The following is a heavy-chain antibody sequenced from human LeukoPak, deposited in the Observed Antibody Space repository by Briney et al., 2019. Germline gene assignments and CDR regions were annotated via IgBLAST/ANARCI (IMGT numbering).Heavy chain of an antibody. J-gene: IGHJ4*02. V-gene: IGHV3-23*01. CDR2: TAGADDVI. CDR3: AKANYQNGSGIYTDY. Sequence: PGGSLRLSCAVSGLTFSDYRMIWVRQAPEKRLEWVAVTAGADDVIQYADSVKGRFTISTDNSKNAVYLQMNSLRAEDTAVYYCAKANYQNGSGIYTDYWGQGTLVTVSS. D-gene: IGHD3-10*01. CDR1: GLTFSDYR.